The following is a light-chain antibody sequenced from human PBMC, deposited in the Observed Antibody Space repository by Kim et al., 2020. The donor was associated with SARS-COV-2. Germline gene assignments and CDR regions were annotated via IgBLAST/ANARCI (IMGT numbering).Light chain of an antibody. CDR1: SSNIGINA. J-gene: IGLJ2*01. V-gene: IGLV1-44*01. CDR3: AAWDDSLNRVV. Sequence: GQSVTLSCSGRSSNIGINAGNWYQPLPGTAPKPLIYSNNQRPSGVPERFSGSKSVTSASLAIGGLQSEDEAHYYCAAWDDSLNRVVFGGGTQLTVL. CDR2: SNN.